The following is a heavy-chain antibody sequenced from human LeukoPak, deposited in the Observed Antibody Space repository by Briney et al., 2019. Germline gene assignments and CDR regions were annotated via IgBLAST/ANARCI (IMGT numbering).Heavy chain of an antibody. J-gene: IGHJ1*01. Sequence: GGSLRLSCAGSGFTFSSYWMTWVRQAPGKGLEWVANIKEDGSDKYYVDSMKGRFTISRDNAENSVYLQMNSLRVEDTAVYYCAKIVGATEEYFQHWGQGTLVTVSS. V-gene: IGHV3-7*01. CDR2: IKEDGSDK. CDR1: GFTFSSYW. CDR3: AKIVGATEEYFQH. D-gene: IGHD1-26*01.